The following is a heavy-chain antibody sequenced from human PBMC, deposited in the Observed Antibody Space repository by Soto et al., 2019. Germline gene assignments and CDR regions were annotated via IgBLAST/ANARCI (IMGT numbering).Heavy chain of an antibody. V-gene: IGHV4-31*03. J-gene: IGHJ3*02. CDR2: MSYTGST. D-gene: IGHD3-9*01. CDR1: GGSIKAGGFY. CDR3: ARETLDYDLLTHSSSDDAFDI. Sequence: QMQLQQSGPGLVEPSQTLSLTCTVSGGSIKAGGFYWSWIRQHPGRGLEWIGFMSYTGSTYSNPSLTSRVTISVDTSKNQFSLSLTSVTAADTAVYYCARETLDYDLLTHSSSDDAFDIWGQGTLVSVSS.